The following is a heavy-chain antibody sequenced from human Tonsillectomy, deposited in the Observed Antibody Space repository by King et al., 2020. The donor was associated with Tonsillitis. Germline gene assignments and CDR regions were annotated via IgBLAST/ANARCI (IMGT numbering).Heavy chain of an antibody. J-gene: IGHJ3*02. CDR3: ARDYYGSGNFYGAFDI. Sequence: QLVQSGAGVKKPGASVKVSCEASGYTFTGYYMHWVRQAPGQGLEWMAWINPNSGATNSAQKFQGRVTMTRDTSISTAYMELSRLRSDDTAVYYCARDYYGSGNFYGAFDIWGQGTMVTVSS. CDR1: GYTFTGYY. CDR2: INPNSGAT. D-gene: IGHD3-10*01. V-gene: IGHV1-2*02.